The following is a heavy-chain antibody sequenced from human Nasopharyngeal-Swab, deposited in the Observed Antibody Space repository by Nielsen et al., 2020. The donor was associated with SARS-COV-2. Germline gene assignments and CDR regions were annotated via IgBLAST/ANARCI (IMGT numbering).Heavy chain of an antibody. CDR1: GGSISSGSYY. J-gene: IGHJ6*03. Sequence: SDTLSLTCTVSGGSISSGSYYWSWIRQPAGKGLEWIGRIYTSGSTNYNPSLKSRVTISVDTSKNQFSLKLISVTAADTAVYYCARGLRGVTTYYYYYYMDVWGKGTTVTVSS. D-gene: IGHD4-17*01. CDR3: ARGLRGVTTYYYYYYMDV. V-gene: IGHV4-61*02. CDR2: IYTSGST.